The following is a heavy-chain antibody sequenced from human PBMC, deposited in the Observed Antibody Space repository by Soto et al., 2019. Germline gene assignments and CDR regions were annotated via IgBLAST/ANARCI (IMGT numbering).Heavy chain of an antibody. CDR1: GGTFSSYA. J-gene: IGHJ1*01. V-gene: IGHV1-69*01. CDR2: IIPIFGTA. D-gene: IGHD6-13*01. Sequence: QVQLVQSGAEVKKPGSSVKVSCKASGGTFSSYAISWVRQAPGQGLEWMGGIIPIFGTANYAQKFQGRVRLTADESTSTGYMERSSLRSEDTAVYYCARTAAGTLSLLYFQHWGQGTLVTVSS. CDR3: ARTAAGTLSLLYFQH.